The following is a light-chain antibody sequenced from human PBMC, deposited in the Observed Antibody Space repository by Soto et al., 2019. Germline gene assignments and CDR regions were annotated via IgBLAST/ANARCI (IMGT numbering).Light chain of an antibody. V-gene: IGKV3-15*01. CDR3: HQYNNWPPWT. CDR1: QSVGSN. J-gene: IGKJ1*01. CDR2: GAS. Sequence: EVVMTQSPATLSVSPGERATLSCRASQSVGSNLAWFQQKPGQAPRLLIYGASTRATGIPARFSGSVSGTEFTLTISSLQSEDFAVYYCHQYNNWPPWTFGQGTKVDIK.